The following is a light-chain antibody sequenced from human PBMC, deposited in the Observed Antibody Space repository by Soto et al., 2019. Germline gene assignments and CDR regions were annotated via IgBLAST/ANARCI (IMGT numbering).Light chain of an antibody. CDR1: QSISSSD. V-gene: IGKV3-20*01. CDR2: AAS. CDR3: QHYGSSSWT. Sequence: EIALTQSPGTLSLSPGERATLSCRASQSISSSDLAWYQHRPGQAPRLLIYAASSRATGIPARFSGSGSGTDFTLSISRLEPEDFAVYYCQHYGSSSWTFGQGTKVDIK. J-gene: IGKJ1*01.